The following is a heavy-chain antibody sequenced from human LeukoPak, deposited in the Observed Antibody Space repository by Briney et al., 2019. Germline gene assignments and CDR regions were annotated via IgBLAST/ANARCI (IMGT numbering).Heavy chain of an antibody. D-gene: IGHD4-17*01. Sequence: SETLSLTCAVYGGSFSDYYWSWIRQPPGKGLEWIGYIYYSGSTNYNPSLKSRVTISVDTSKNQFSLKLSSVTAADTAVYYCARRTVTTLGFDYWGQGTLVTVSS. J-gene: IGHJ4*02. V-gene: IGHV4-59*08. CDR1: GGSFSDYY. CDR3: ARRTVTTLGFDY. CDR2: IYYSGST.